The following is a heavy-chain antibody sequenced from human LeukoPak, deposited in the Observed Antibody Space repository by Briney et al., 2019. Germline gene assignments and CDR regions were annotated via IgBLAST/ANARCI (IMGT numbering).Heavy chain of an antibody. D-gene: IGHD2-21*02. CDR3: ARASSSDRGDL. Sequence: PGGSLRLSCAASGFTFSSYSMNWVRQAPGKGLEWVSSITSSSSYIYYADSVKGRFTISRVNAKNSLYLQMNSLRAEDTAAYYCARASSSDRGDLWGQGTMVTVSS. CDR2: ITSSSSYI. CDR1: GFTFSSYS. J-gene: IGHJ3*01. V-gene: IGHV3-21*01.